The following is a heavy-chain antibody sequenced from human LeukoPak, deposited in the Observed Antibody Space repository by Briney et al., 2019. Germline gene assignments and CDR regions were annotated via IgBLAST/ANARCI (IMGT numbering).Heavy chain of an antibody. Sequence: ASVKVSCKASGGTFSSYAISWVRQAPGQGLEWMGRIIPILGIANYAQKFQGRVTITADKYTSTPYMELSSLRSEDTAVYYCARVGSSYSSSWSFVEYGMDVWGQGTTVTVSS. V-gene: IGHV1-69*04. D-gene: IGHD6-13*01. J-gene: IGHJ6*02. CDR2: IIPILGIA. CDR3: ARVGSSYSSSWSFVEYGMDV. CDR1: GGTFSSYA.